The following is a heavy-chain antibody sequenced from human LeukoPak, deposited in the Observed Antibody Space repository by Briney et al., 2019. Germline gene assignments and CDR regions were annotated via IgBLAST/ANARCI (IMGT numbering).Heavy chain of an antibody. J-gene: IGHJ4*02. CDR2: ISAYNGNT. V-gene: IGHV1-18*01. Sequence: AASVKVSCKASGYTFTSYGISWVRQAPGQGLEWMGWISAYNGNTNYAQKLQGRVTMTTDTSTSTAYMELRSLRSDDTAVYYCARDRIVGATSVFDYWGQGTLVTVSS. CDR3: ARDRIVGATSVFDY. CDR1: GYTFTSYG. D-gene: IGHD1-26*01.